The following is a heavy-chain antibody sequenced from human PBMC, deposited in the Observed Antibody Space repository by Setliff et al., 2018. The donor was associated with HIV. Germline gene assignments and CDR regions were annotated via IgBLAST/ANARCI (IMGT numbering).Heavy chain of an antibody. CDR3: ARGWGYYDSSGYYSPQYYFDY. CDR1: GGSISSYY. CDR2: IYYSGST. J-gene: IGHJ4*02. V-gene: IGHV4-59*08. D-gene: IGHD3-22*01. Sequence: PSETLSLTCTVSGGSISSYYWSWIRQPPGKGLEWIGYIYYSGSTNYNPSLKSRVTISVDTSKNQFSLKLSSVTAADTAVYYCARGWGYYDSSGYYSPQYYFDYWGQGTLVTV.